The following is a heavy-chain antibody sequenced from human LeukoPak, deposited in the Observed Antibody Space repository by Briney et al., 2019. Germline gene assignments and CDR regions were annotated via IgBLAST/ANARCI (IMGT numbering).Heavy chain of an antibody. CDR1: GYTFTSNA. Sequence: ASVKVSCKASGYTFTSNAMHWVRQAPGQRPEWMGWINTGNGNTKYPQKFQGRVTISRDTSANTAYMEVSSLRSEDTAVYYCARGAAKGLDRWGQGTLVTVSS. CDR2: INTGNGNT. V-gene: IGHV1-3*04. J-gene: IGHJ5*02. CDR3: ARGAAKGLDR. D-gene: IGHD6-13*01.